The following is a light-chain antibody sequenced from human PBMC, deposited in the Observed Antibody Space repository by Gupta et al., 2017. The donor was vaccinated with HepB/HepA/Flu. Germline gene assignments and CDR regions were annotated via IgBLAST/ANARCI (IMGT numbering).Light chain of an antibody. CDR1: QSVRSNY. J-gene: IGKJ3*01. CDR3: QQYSNSPFT. Sequence: EIVLAQSPGTLSLSPGERAILSCRASQSVRSNYLAWYQQKPGQAPRLLMYGVSSRATGIPDRFSGSGSGTDFTLTISRLEPEDFAVYYCQQYSNSPFTFGPGTKVDIK. V-gene: IGKV3-20*01. CDR2: GVS.